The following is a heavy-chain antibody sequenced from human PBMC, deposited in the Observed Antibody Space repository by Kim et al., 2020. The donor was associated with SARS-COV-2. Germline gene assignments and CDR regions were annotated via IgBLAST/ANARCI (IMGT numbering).Heavy chain of an antibody. V-gene: IGHV3-66*01. CDR3: ATPDSTWRHTPLDC. D-gene: IGHD6-13*01. J-gene: IGHJ4*02. Sequence: DTGKGRYTISRDNSKTTLYLQMNSLRAEDTAVYYCATPDSTWRHTPLDCWGQGTLVTVSS.